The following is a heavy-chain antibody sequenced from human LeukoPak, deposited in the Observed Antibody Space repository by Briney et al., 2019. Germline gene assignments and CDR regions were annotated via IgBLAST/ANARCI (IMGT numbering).Heavy chain of an antibody. V-gene: IGHV3-15*01. CDR1: GFTFSNAW. J-gene: IGHJ4*02. Sequence: PGGSLRLSCAASGFTFSNAWMSWVRQAPGKGLEWVGRIKSKTDGGTTDYAAPVKGRFTISRDDSKNTLFLQMNSLQTEDTAVYYCTTSLSSGYCIDYWGQGTLVTVSS. CDR2: IKSKTDGGTT. D-gene: IGHD3-22*01. CDR3: TTSLSSGYCIDY.